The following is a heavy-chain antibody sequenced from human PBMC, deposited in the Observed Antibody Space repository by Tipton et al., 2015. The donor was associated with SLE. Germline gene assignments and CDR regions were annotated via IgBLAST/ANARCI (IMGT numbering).Heavy chain of an antibody. J-gene: IGHJ6*02. CDR2: LYAGGST. V-gene: IGHV4-39*01. D-gene: IGHD1-26*01. CDR1: GVSISTSRYY. CDR3: ARHLDTGSYVHRTGTDV. Sequence: TLSLTCSVSGVSISTSRYYWGWIRQSPGQGLEWVGSLYAGGSTYFHPSLKSRASISADASKNHFSLNLTSVTAADTAVYYCARHLDTGSYVHRTGTDVWGQGTTVTVSS.